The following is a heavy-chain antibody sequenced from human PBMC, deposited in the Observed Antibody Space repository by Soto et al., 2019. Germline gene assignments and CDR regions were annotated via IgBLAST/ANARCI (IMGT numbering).Heavy chain of an antibody. CDR2: IYYSGST. Sequence: SETLSLTCTVSGGSISSSSYYWGWIRQPPGKGLEWIGSIYYSGSTYYNPSLKSRVTISVDTSKNQFSLKLSSVTAADTAVYYCARHRSQARSPAALKNWFDPWGQGTLVTVSS. D-gene: IGHD2-2*01. CDR1: GGSISSSSYY. CDR3: ARHRSQARSPAALKNWFDP. V-gene: IGHV4-39*01. J-gene: IGHJ5*02.